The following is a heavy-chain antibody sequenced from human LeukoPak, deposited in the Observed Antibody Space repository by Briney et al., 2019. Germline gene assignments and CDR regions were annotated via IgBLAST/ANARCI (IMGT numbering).Heavy chain of an antibody. CDR2: ISSSSKYI. V-gene: IGHV3-21*01. D-gene: IGHD1-26*01. Sequence: PGGSLRLSCAASEFTFSSYNMNWVRQAPGKGLEWVSSISSSSKYIYYADSVKGRFTISRDNAKNSLYLQMNSLRAEDTAVYYCAKGGGTYPFDYWGQGTLVTVSS. J-gene: IGHJ4*02. CDR1: EFTFSSYN. CDR3: AKGGGTYPFDY.